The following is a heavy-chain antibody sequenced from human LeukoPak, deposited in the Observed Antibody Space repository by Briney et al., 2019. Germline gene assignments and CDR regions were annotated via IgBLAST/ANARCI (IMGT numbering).Heavy chain of an antibody. CDR1: GGSISSGSYY. D-gene: IGHD3-22*01. CDR2: IYTSGST. Sequence: TLSLTCTVSGGSISSGSYYWSWIRQPAGKGLEWIGRIYTSGSTNYNPSLKSRVTISVDTSKNQFSLKLSSVTAADTAVYYCARETYDSSPFVDYWGQGTLVTVSS. J-gene: IGHJ4*02. CDR3: ARETYDSSPFVDY. V-gene: IGHV4-61*02.